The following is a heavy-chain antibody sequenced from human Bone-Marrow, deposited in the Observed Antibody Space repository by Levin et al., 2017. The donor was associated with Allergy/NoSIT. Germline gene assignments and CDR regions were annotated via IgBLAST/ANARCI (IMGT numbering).Heavy chain of an antibody. CDR3: AKDYCGGDCYYDY. CDR1: GFTFSSYG. D-gene: IGHD2-21*02. CDR2: ISYDGSNK. V-gene: IGHV3-30*18. Sequence: GGSLRLSCAASGFTFSSYGMHWVRQAPGKGLEWVAVISYDGSNKYYADSVKGRFTISRDNSKNTLYLQMNSLRAEDTAVYYCAKDYCGGDCYYDYWGQGTLVAVSS. J-gene: IGHJ4*02.